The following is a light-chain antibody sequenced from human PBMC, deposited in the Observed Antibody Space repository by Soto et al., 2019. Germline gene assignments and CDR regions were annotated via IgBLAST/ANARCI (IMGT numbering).Light chain of an antibody. CDR3: QQYIRWPLT. J-gene: IGKJ4*01. CDR1: QDVSSK. V-gene: IGKV3D-15*01. CDR2: DVS. Sequence: EMVVTQSPATLSVSPGERVTLSCRTSQDVSSKLAWYQQKPGQPPSLLIYDVSTRATGTPARFSGSGSGTEFTLAVSSLQSEDYALYFCQQYIRWPLTFGGGTKVEIK.